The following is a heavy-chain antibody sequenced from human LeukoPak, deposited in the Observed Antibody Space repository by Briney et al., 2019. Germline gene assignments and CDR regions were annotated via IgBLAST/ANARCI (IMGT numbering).Heavy chain of an antibody. CDR2: LSSSGSAF. Sequence: GGSLRLSCAASGLTFSSFEMSWVRQAPGKGLEWIAYLSSSGSAFSYADSVKGRFTIARDNAKNSVYLEMNSLRADDTAVYYCARSARLMKGVVEVTALDDWGQGTLVTVSS. CDR1: GLTFSSFE. D-gene: IGHD3-3*01. CDR3: ARSARLMKGVVEVTALDD. J-gene: IGHJ4*02. V-gene: IGHV3-48*03.